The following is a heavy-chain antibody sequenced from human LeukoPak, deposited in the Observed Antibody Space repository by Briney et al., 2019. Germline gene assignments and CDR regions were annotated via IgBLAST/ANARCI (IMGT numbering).Heavy chain of an antibody. J-gene: IGHJ4*02. CDR1: GFTFSNYA. CDR2: VTASARRT. CDR3: AKWGFSDRSGANFHS. Sequence: GGSLRLSCEASGFTFSNYAMSWVRQAPGKGLEWVSTVTASARRTYYADSVQGRFTISRDNSNNTLFLQVNSLRADDTAVYHCAKWGFSDRSGANFHSWGQGTLVTVSS. D-gene: IGHD3-22*01. V-gene: IGHV3-23*01.